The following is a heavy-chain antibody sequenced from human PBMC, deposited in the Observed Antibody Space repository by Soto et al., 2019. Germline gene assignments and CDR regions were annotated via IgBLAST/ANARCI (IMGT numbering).Heavy chain of an antibody. Sequence: SVKVSCKASGGTFSSYTISWVRQAPGQGLDWMGRIIPILGIANYAQKFQGRVTITADKSTSTAYMELSSLRSEDTAVYYCAIRITMVRGVIGYYYGMDVWGQGTTVTVSS. CDR2: IIPILGIA. V-gene: IGHV1-69*02. D-gene: IGHD3-10*01. CDR3: AIRITMVRGVIGYYYGMDV. CDR1: GGTFSSYT. J-gene: IGHJ6*02.